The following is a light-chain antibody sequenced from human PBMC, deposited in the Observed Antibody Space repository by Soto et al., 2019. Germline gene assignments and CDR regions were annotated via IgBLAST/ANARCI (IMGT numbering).Light chain of an antibody. CDR2: EVS. J-gene: IGLJ3*02. CDR1: SSDVGGSNF. CDR3: RSYVRGDSLV. V-gene: IGLV2-8*01. Sequence: QSALTQPPSASGSPGQSVTISCTGTSSDVGGSNFVSWYQYHPGKVPKLLIFEVSVRPSGVPHRFSGSKSGNTAYLTVSGLQAEDEADYYCRSYVRGDSLVFGGGTKLTVL.